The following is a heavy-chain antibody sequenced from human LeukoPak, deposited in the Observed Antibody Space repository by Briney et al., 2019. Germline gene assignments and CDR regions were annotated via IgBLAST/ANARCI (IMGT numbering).Heavy chain of an antibody. D-gene: IGHD4-23*01. CDR2: IIPIFGTA. Sequence: SVKVSCTASGGTFSSYAISWVRQAPGQGLEWMGGIIPIFGTANYAQKFQGRVTITADESTSTAYMELSSLRSEDTAVYYCARPSTVVTGSFDYWGQGTLVTVSS. J-gene: IGHJ4*02. CDR1: GGTFSSYA. CDR3: ARPSTVVTGSFDY. V-gene: IGHV1-69*13.